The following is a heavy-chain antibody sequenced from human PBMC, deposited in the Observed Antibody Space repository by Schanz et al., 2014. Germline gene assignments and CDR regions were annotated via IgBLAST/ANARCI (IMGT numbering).Heavy chain of an antibody. CDR1: GFTFSTYA. J-gene: IGHJ4*02. CDR2: ISGSGGST. D-gene: IGHD6-19*01. Sequence: QLVGSGGGLIQPGGSLRLSCAASGFTFSTYAMSWVRQAPGKGLEWVSAISGSGGSTYYADSVKGRFTISRDYSKNTLYLQMSSLRAEDTAIYYCAKLSSSGRLAGYFDYWGQGALVTVSS. CDR3: AKLSSSGRLAGYFDY. V-gene: IGHV3-23*04.